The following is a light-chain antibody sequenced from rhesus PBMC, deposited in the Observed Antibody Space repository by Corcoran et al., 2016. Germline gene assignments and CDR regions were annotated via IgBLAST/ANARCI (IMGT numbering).Light chain of an antibody. J-gene: IGKJ1*01. V-gene: IGKV1-19*01. Sequence: DIQMTQSPSSLSASVGDKVTITCRASQGISSWLAWYQQKPGKAPKLLIYAASSLQSGVPSRFSGRGSGTDYTLNISSLQPEDFATYYCQQYDELPRTFGQGTKVEIK. CDR1: QGISSW. CDR2: AAS. CDR3: QQYDELPRT.